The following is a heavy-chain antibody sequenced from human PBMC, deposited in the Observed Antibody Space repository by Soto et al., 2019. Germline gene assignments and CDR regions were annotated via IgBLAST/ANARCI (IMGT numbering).Heavy chain of an antibody. CDR3: AAGEASSRNLAPYYLDF. V-gene: IGHV4-61*08. Sequence: PSETLSLTCTVSGGSVSSGDYYWSWIRQPPGKGLEWIGHIYYSGSTSFNPSLRSRVTISEDTSKNQFSLKLLSVTTADTAVYFCAAGEASSRNLAPYYLDFWGQGTLVTVSS. D-gene: IGHD6-13*01. CDR1: GGSVSSGDYY. CDR2: IYYSGST. J-gene: IGHJ4*02.